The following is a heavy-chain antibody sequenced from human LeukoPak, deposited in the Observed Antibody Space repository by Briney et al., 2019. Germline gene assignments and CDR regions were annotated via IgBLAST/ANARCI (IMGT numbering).Heavy chain of an antibody. J-gene: IGHJ4*02. Sequence: ASVKVSCKASGYTFTSYGISWVRQAPGQGLEWMGWISAYSGDTNYAQKFQGRATMTTDTSTSTAYMELRSLRSDDTAVYYCARDEAGAVAGSHYWGQGTLVTVSS. D-gene: IGHD6-19*01. CDR3: ARDEAGAVAGSHY. CDR1: GYTFTSYG. CDR2: ISAYSGDT. V-gene: IGHV1-18*01.